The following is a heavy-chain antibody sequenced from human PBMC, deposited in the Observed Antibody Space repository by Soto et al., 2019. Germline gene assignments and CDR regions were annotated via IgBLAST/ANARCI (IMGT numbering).Heavy chain of an antibody. CDR2: ISAYNVNT. Sequence: ASVKVSCKASGYTFTSYGISWVRQAPGQGLEWMGWISAYNVNTNYAQKLQGRVTMTTDTSTSTAYMELRSLRSDDTAVYYCARDRDGYNSLADAFDIWGQGTMVTVSS. J-gene: IGHJ3*02. CDR1: GYTFTSYG. CDR3: ARDRDGYNSLADAFDI. D-gene: IGHD5-12*01. V-gene: IGHV1-18*04.